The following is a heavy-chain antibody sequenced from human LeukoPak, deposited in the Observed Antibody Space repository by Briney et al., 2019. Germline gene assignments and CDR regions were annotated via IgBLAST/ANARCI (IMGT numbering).Heavy chain of an antibody. CDR3: AKYFVYYGSGSHDY. D-gene: IGHD3-10*01. CDR2: ISGSGGST. CDR1: GFTFSSYA. V-gene: IGHV3-23*01. Sequence: GSLRLSCAASGFTFSSYAMSWVRQAPGKGLEWVSAISGSGGSTYYADSVKGRFTISRDNSKNTLYLQMNSLRAEDTAVYYCAKYFVYYGSGSHDYWGQGTLVTVSS. J-gene: IGHJ4*02.